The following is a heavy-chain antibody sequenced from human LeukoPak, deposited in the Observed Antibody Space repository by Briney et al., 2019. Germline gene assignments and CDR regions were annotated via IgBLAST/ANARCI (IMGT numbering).Heavy chain of an antibody. CDR1: GYSFTTYW. Sequence: GESLKISCKGSGYSFTTYWIGWVRQMPGKGLEWMGIIYPGDSDTRCSPSFQGQVTISVDKSISTAYLQWSSLKASDTAMYYCARARYCSGGSCYAEYWGQGTLVTVSS. CDR2: IYPGDSDT. V-gene: IGHV5-51*01. D-gene: IGHD2-15*01. J-gene: IGHJ4*02. CDR3: ARARYCSGGSCYAEY.